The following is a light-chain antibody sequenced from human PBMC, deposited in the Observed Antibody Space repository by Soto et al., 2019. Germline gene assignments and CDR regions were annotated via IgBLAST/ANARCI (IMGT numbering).Light chain of an antibody. Sequence: QSALTQPSSLSGSPGQSITISCIGTNNVVGGYNYVSWYQQYQGKAPKLMIYDVSNRPSGVSNRFSGSKSGNTASLTISGLQAEDEADYYCSSYTSSSTLLFGTGTKVTVL. J-gene: IGLJ1*01. CDR2: DVS. CDR3: SSYTSSSTLL. CDR1: NNVVGGYNY. V-gene: IGLV2-14*01.